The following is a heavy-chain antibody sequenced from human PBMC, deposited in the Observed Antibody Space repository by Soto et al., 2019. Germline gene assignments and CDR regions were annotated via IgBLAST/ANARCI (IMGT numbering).Heavy chain of an antibody. CDR3: GRGTDDYGDYGYYYYGMDV. Sequence: ASVKVSCKASGYTFTSYGISWVRQAPGQGLEWMGWINAYNGNTNYAQKLQGRVTMTTDTSTSTAYMELRSLRSDDTAVYYCGRGTDDYGDYGYYYYGMDVWGQGTTVTVSS. CDR2: INAYNGNT. CDR1: GYTFTSYG. V-gene: IGHV1-18*01. J-gene: IGHJ6*02. D-gene: IGHD4-17*01.